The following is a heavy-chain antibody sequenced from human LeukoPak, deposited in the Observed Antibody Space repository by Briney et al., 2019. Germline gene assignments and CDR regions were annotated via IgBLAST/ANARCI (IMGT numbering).Heavy chain of an antibody. D-gene: IGHD6-6*01. CDR2: IYSGGST. J-gene: IGHJ6*02. CDR1: GFTFSSYA. V-gene: IGHV3-53*01. CDR3: ARRPYSSSSSYHYAMDV. Sequence: GGSLRLSCAASGFTFSSYAMNWVRQAPGKGLEWVSLIYSGGSTYYADSVKGRFTISRDNSKNTLYLQLNSLRAEDTAVYYCARRPYSSSSSYHYAMDVWGQGTTVTVSS.